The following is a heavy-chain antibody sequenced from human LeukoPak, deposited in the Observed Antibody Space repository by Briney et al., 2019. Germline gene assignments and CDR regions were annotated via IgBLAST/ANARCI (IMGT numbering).Heavy chain of an antibody. CDR3: ARDARLRYSSSWYEGNFQH. CDR2: ISGYNGNT. Sequence: ASVKVSCKASGYTFTSHGITWVRKAPGPGLEWMGWISGYNGNTNYAQKSQGRVTMTTDTSTSTAYMELRSLTSDDTAVYYCARDARLRYSSSWYEGNFQHWGQGTLVTVSS. D-gene: IGHD6-13*01. J-gene: IGHJ1*01. V-gene: IGHV1-18*01. CDR1: GYTFTSHG.